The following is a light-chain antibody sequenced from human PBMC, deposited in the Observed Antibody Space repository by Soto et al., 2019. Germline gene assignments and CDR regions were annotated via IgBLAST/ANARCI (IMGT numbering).Light chain of an antibody. CDR1: QSVSTY. CDR2: DAS. CDR3: NQRSNWPPSFT. J-gene: IGKJ5*01. Sequence: EIVLTQSPATLSLSPGERATLSCRASQSVSTYLGWYQQNPGQPPRLLIYDASERATGIPDRFSGSGSGRDFTLTIASLEPEDFAVYYCNQRSNWPPSFTFGQGTRLDIK. V-gene: IGKV3-11*02.